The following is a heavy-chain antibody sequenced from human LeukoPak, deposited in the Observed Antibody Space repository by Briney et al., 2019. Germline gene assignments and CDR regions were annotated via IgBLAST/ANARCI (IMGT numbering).Heavy chain of an antibody. D-gene: IGHD3-10*01. J-gene: IGHJ6*03. CDR1: GGSISSGSYC. CDR3: ARDRGGRYGSGSYYHLADYYYYMDV. Sequence: PSQTLSLTCTVSGGSISSGSYCWSWIRQPAGKGLEWIGHIHSSGSTNYNPSLKSRVTISVDTSKNQFSLKLSSVTAADTAVYYCARDRGGRYGSGSYYHLADYYYYMDVWGKGTTVTVSS. V-gene: IGHV4-61*09. CDR2: IHSSGST.